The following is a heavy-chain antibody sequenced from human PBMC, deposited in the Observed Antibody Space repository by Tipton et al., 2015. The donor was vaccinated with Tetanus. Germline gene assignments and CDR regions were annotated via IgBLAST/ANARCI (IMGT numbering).Heavy chain of an antibody. CDR1: GGSITNGGYY. J-gene: IGHJ4*02. CDR3: ARGEAYGDYPAMYFFDN. D-gene: IGHD4-17*01. CDR2: ISYTGTT. Sequence: TLSLTCTVSGGSITNGGYYWSWIRQHPGKGLDWIGYISYTGTTHYNPSLKSRVTISLDRSKNQFSLKLTSVTAADTAVYYCARGEAYGDYPAMYFFDNWGQGTLLTVSS. V-gene: IGHV4-31*03.